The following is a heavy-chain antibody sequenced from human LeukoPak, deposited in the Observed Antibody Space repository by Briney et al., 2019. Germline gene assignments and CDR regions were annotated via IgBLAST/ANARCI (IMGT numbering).Heavy chain of an antibody. Sequence: GGSLRLSCAASGFTFSSYAMHWVRQAPGKGLEWVAVISYDGSNKYYADSVKGRFTISRDNSKNTLYLQMNSLRAEDTAVYYCARDLGRITMVRGTNWFDPWGQGTLVTVSS. CDR2: ISYDGSNK. CDR1: GFTFSSYA. CDR3: ARDLGRITMVRGTNWFDP. J-gene: IGHJ5*02. V-gene: IGHV3-30-3*01. D-gene: IGHD3-10*01.